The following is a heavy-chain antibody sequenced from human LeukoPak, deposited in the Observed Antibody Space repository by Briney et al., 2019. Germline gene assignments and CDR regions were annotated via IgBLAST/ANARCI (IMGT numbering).Heavy chain of an antibody. CDR1: GFTFSSYN. V-gene: IGHV3-21*01. Sequence: VGSLRLSCAASGFTFSSYNINWVRQAPGKGLEWVSSISSSSSYIYYADSVKGRFTISRDNAKNSVYLQMKSLRAEDTAVYYCARFEFGAFDIWGQGTMVTVSS. D-gene: IGHD3-10*01. CDR3: ARFEFGAFDI. CDR2: ISSSSSYI. J-gene: IGHJ3*02.